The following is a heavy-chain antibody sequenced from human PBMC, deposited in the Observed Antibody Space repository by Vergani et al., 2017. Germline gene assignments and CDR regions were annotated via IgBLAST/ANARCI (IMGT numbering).Heavy chain of an antibody. Sequence: QVQLQESGPGLVKPSETLSLTCTVSGYSISSGYYWGWIRQPPGKGLEWIGSIYHSGSTYYNPSLKSRVTISVDTSKNQFSLKLSSVTAADPAVYYCARVVFGLWELPGTWGWFDPWGQGTLVTVSS. CDR2: IYHSGST. J-gene: IGHJ5*02. CDR3: ARVVFGLWELPGTWGWFDP. D-gene: IGHD1-26*01. V-gene: IGHV4-38-2*02. CDR1: GYSISSGYY.